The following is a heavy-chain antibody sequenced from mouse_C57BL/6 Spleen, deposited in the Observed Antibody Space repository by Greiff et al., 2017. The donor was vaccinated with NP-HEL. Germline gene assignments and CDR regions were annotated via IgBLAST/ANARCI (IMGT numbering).Heavy chain of an antibody. Sequence: QVQLQQPGAELVRPGSSVKLSCKASGYTFTSYWMDWVKQRPGQGLEWIGNIYPSDSETHYNQQFKDKATLTVDKSSSTAYMPLRGLTSEDSAVYYCARPSPYYFDYWGQGTTLTVSS. CDR1: GYTFTSYW. CDR2: IYPSDSET. V-gene: IGHV1-61*01. CDR3: ARPSPYYFDY. J-gene: IGHJ2*01.